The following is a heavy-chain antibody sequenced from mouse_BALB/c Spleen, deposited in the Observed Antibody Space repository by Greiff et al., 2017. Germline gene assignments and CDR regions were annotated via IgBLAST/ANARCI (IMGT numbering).Heavy chain of an antibody. D-gene: IGHD1-1*01. J-gene: IGHJ2*01. CDR3: ARDYGSRKGGFDY. CDR1: GYTFTSYV. V-gene: IGHV1-14*01. CDR2: INPYNDGT. Sequence: VQLKESGPELVKPGASVKMSCKASGYTFTSYVMHWVKQKPGQGLEWIGYINPYNDGTKYNEKFKGKATLTSDKSSSTAYMELSSLTSEDSAVYYCARDYGSRKGGFDYWGQGTTLTVSS.